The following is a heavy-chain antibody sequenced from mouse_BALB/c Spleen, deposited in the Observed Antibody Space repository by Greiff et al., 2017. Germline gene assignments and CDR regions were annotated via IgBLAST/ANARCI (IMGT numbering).Heavy chain of an antibody. D-gene: IGHD2-14*01. V-gene: IGHV5-17*02. Sequence: EVKVVESGGGLVQPGGSRKLSCAASGFTFSSFGMHWVRQAPEKGLEWVAYISSGSSTIYYADTVKGRFTISRDNPKNTLFLQMTSLRSEDTAMYYCARGDYRYAGGWYFDYWGQGTTLTVSS. J-gene: IGHJ2*01. CDR2: ISSGSSTI. CDR3: ARGDYRYAGGWYFDY. CDR1: GFTFSSFG.